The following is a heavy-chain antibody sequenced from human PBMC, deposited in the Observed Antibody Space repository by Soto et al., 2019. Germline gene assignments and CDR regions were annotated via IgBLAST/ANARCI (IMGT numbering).Heavy chain of an antibody. D-gene: IGHD5-18*01. CDR2: INPSGGST. Sequence: GASVKVSCKASGYTFTSYYMHWVRQAPGQGLEWMGIINPSGGSTSYAQKFQGQVTISADKSISTAYLQWSSLKASDTAMYYCARHGYRYYYGMDVWGQGTTVTVSS. V-gene: IGHV1-46*01. CDR3: ARHGYRYYYGMDV. J-gene: IGHJ6*02. CDR1: GYTFTSYY.